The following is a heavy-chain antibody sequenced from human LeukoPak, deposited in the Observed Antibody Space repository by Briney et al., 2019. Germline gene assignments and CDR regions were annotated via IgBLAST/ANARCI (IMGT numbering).Heavy chain of an antibody. J-gene: IGHJ3*02. D-gene: IGHD2/OR15-2a*01. V-gene: IGHV4-38-2*02. CDR2: IYHSGST. CDR1: GYSISSGDY. Sequence: SETLSLTCTVSGYSISSGDYWGWIRQPPGKGLEWIGSIYHSGSTYYNPSLKSRVTISVDTSKNQLSLKLSSVTAADTAVYYCARVVSHAFDIWGQGTMVTVSS. CDR3: ARVVSHAFDI.